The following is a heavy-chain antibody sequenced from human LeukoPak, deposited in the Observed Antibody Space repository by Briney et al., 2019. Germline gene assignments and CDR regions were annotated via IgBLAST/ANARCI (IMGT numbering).Heavy chain of an antibody. V-gene: IGHV3-23*01. CDR1: GFTFSSYA. D-gene: IGHD3-22*01. CDR3: AIRRDYYDSSGYPVYFDY. J-gene: IGHJ4*02. CDR2: ISGSGGST. Sequence: GGSLRLSCAASGFTFSSYAMSWVRQAPGKGLEWVSAISGSGGSTYYADSVKGRFTISRDNSKNTLYLQMNSLRAEDMAVYYCAIRRDYYDSSGYPVYFDYWGQGTLVTVSS.